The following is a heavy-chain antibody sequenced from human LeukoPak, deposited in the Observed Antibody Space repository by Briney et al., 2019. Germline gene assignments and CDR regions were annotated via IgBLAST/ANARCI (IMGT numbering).Heavy chain of an antibody. CDR3: TISWYSPGGRFDP. Sequence: ASVKVSCKASGYTFTSYGISWVRQAPGQGLEWMGWINPNSGGTNYAQKFQGRVTMTRDTSISTAYMELSRLRSDDTAVYYCTISWYSPGGRFDPWGQGTLVTVSS. CDR1: GYTFTSYG. J-gene: IGHJ5*02. V-gene: IGHV1-2*02. CDR2: INPNSGGT. D-gene: IGHD2-21*01.